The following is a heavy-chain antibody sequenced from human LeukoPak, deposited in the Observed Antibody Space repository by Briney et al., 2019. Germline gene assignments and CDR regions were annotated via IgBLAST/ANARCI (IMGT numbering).Heavy chain of an antibody. CDR1: GFTFRSYA. J-gene: IGHJ4*02. CDR3: VNDRYAFWSGYSGYFDY. V-gene: IGHV3-64D*09. D-gene: IGHD3-3*01. Sequence: GGSLRLSCSASGFTFRSYAMHWVRQAAGKGVEYVSAISSNGGRTYYADSVKGRFTISRDNSTNKLYLQMSSLRAEATAVYYCVNDRYAFWSGYSGYFDYWGQGTLVTVSS. CDR2: ISSNGGRT.